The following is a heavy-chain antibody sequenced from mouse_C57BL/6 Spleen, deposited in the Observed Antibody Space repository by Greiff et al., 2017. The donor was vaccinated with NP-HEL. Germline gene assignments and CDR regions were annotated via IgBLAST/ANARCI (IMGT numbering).Heavy chain of an antibody. J-gene: IGHJ2*01. CDR2: IYPGSGST. Sequence: VQPQQPGAELVKPGASVKMSCKASGYTFTSYWITWVKQRPGQGLEWIGDIYPGSGSTNYNEKFKSKATLTVDTSSSTAYMQLSSLTSEDSAVYYCAIDSSGYGYFDYWGQGTTLTVSS. CDR3: AIDSSGYGYFDY. CDR1: GYTFTSYW. D-gene: IGHD3-2*02. V-gene: IGHV1-55*01.